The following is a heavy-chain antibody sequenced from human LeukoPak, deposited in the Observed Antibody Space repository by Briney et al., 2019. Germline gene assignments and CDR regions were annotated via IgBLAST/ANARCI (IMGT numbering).Heavy chain of an antibody. J-gene: IGHJ6*03. D-gene: IGHD6-6*01. CDR1: GYTFTGYY. Sequence: GASVKVSCKASGYTFTGYYMHWVRQAPGQGLEWMGWINPNSGGTNYAQKFQGRVTMTRDTSISTAYMELRRLRSDDTAVYYCARAGRAARPYYYMDVWGKGTTVTVSS. CDR2: INPNSGGT. CDR3: ARAGRAARPYYYMDV. V-gene: IGHV1-2*02.